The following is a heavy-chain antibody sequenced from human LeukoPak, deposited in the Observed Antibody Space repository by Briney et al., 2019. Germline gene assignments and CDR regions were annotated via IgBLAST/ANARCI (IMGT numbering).Heavy chain of an antibody. CDR2: INTNTGNP. CDR1: GGTFSSYA. V-gene: IGHV7-4-1*02. Sequence: ASVKVSCKASGGTFSSYAISWVRQAPGQGLEWMGWINTNTGNPTYAQGFTGRFVFFLDTSVSTAYLQISSLKAEDTAVYYCARDPLSRYYYDSSGYDYWGQGTLVTVSS. D-gene: IGHD3-22*01. CDR3: ARDPLSRYYYDSSGYDY. J-gene: IGHJ4*02.